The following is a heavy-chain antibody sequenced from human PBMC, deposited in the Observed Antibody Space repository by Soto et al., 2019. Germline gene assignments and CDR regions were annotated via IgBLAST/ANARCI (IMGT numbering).Heavy chain of an antibody. CDR2: IIPYYNTL. CDR1: EGTFNSYA. Sequence: QAQVVQSGAEVRKPGTSVKLSCKASEGTFNSYAIAWVRQAPGQGLEWMGGIIPYYNTLNYAQKFQDRVTITADDSTNTVYMELSSLRSDDTAVYFCASGASRWYPYFFDSWAQGTPVTVSS. CDR3: ASGASRWYPYFFDS. V-gene: IGHV1-69*01. J-gene: IGHJ4*02. D-gene: IGHD6-13*01.